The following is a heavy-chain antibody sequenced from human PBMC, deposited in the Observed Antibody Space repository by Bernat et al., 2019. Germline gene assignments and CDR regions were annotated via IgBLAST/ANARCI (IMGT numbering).Heavy chain of an antibody. CDR1: GFTFSDYS. CDR3: GEGRSPGFGYYGKGV. Sequence: QVQLVESGGGLVKPGGSLRLSCAASGFTFSDYSMNWIRQAPGKGLEWVSYISGSAITIYYADSVKGRFTISRDNAKNSLYLQMNSLRVEDTAVDYCGEGRSPGFGYYGKGVWGQGTTVTVSS. V-gene: IGHV3-11*01. CDR2: ISGSAITI. J-gene: IGHJ6*02. D-gene: IGHD3-16*01.